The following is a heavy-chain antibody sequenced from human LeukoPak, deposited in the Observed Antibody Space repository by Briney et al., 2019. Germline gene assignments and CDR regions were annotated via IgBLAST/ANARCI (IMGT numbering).Heavy chain of an antibody. CDR3: VRRLLWGVLSKRGVFAL. CDR1: GFTVSSNY. Sequence: GGSLRLSCAASGFTVSSNYMSWVRQGPGKGLEWVALIYNDGSTHYTDSVKGRFIISRDTSRNTLFLQMNSLRVEDSAMYYCVRRLLWGVLSKRGVFALWGKGTLVTVSS. D-gene: IGHD3-16*02. CDR2: IYNDGST. J-gene: IGHJ4*01. V-gene: IGHV3-53*01.